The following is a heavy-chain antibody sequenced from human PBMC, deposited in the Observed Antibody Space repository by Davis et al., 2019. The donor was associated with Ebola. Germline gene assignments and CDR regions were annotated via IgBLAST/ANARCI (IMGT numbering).Heavy chain of an antibody. V-gene: IGHV4-30-4*01. D-gene: IGHD6-19*01. J-gene: IGHJ6*02. CDR3: ARGGWASGMDV. CDR1: GGSISSGDYY. CDR2: IYYSGST. Sequence: SETLSLTCTVSGGSISSGDYYWSWIRQPPGKGLEWIGYIYYSGSTYYNPSLKSRVTISVDTSKNQFSLKLNSVTPEDTAVYYCARGGWASGMDVWGQGTTVTVSS.